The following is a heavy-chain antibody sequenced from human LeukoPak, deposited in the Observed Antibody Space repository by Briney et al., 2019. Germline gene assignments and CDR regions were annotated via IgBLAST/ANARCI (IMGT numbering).Heavy chain of an antibody. CDR1: GFNFSTYW. J-gene: IGHJ6*03. CDR3: ARVRYGSGSLYYYYYYMDV. V-gene: IGHV3-7*01. Sequence: GGSLRLSCTASGFNFSTYWMTWVRQVPGKGLEWVANIKQDGSEKYYVDSVKGRFTISRDNAKNSLYLQMNSLRAEDTAVYYCARVRYGSGSLYYYYYYMDVWGKGTTVTISS. CDR2: IKQDGSEK. D-gene: IGHD3-10*01.